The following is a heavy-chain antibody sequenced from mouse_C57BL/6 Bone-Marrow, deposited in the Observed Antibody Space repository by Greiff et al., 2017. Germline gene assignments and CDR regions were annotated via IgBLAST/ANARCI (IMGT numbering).Heavy chain of an antibody. CDR2: IWSGGST. CDR3: ARNRKGFAY. J-gene: IGHJ3*01. CDR1: GFSLTSYG. V-gene: IGHV2-2*01. Sequence: VQLQQSGPGLVQPSQSLSITCTVSGFSLTSYGVHWVRQSPGKGLEWLGVIWSGGSTDYNAAFISRLSISKDNSKSQVFFKMNILQADDTAIYYCARNRKGFAYWGQGTLVTVSA.